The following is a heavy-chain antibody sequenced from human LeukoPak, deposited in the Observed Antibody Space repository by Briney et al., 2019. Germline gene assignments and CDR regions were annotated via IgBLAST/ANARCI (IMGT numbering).Heavy chain of an antibody. CDR3: AKDRDDYGDDC. J-gene: IGHJ4*02. D-gene: IGHD4-17*01. CDR1: GFTFDDFG. CDR2: IRSDGTNK. V-gene: IGHV3-30*02. Sequence: PGGSLRLSCAASGFTFDDFGMHWARQAPGKGLEWVALIRSDGTNKYYVDSVKGRFTISRDNSKNTLYLQMTSLRVEDTAVYYCAKDRDDYGDDCWGQGILVTVST.